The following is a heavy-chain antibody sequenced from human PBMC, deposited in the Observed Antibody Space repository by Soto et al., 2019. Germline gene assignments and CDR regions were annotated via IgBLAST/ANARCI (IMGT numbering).Heavy chain of an antibody. CDR3: AHRLTGIGFDT. CDR2: IYGDDDK. CDR1: GFSLSTSGVG. Sequence: SGPTLVNPTQTLTLTCTFSGFSLSTSGVGVGWIRQPPGKALEWLALIYGDDDKRYSPSLESRLTITKDTSKNQVVLSMTNMDPLDTGTYFCAHRLTGIGFDTWGHGTMVTGSS. D-gene: IGHD6-13*01. V-gene: IGHV2-5*02. J-gene: IGHJ5*01.